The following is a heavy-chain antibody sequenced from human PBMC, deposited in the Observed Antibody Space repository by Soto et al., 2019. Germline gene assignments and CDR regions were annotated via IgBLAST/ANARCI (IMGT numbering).Heavy chain of an antibody. V-gene: IGHV3-13*01. CDR3: ARAGQGASCSGGSCYLGDSDI. D-gene: IGHD2-15*01. CDR2: IGTAGDT. CDR1: GFNFSSYD. Sequence: EVQLVESGGGLVQPGESLRLSCEASGFNFSSYDMHWVRQATGKGLEWVSVIGTAGDTFYTGSVKGRFTISRENGKNSLYLQMNSLRDGDTAVYYCARAGQGASCSGGSCYLGDSDIWGQGTMVTVSS. J-gene: IGHJ3*02.